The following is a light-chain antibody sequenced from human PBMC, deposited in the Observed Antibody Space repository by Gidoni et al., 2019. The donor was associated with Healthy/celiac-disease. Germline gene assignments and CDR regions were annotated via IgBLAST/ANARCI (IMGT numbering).Light chain of an antibody. CDR3: QQYGSSRFT. Sequence: EIVLTQSPGTLSLSPGERATLSCRASQCVSSSYLAWYQQKPGQAPRLLIYGASSRAPGIPDRFSGSGSGTDFTLTISRLEPEDFAVYYCQQYGSSRFTFGPGTKVEIK. CDR2: GAS. J-gene: IGKJ3*01. V-gene: IGKV3-20*01. CDR1: QCVSSSY.